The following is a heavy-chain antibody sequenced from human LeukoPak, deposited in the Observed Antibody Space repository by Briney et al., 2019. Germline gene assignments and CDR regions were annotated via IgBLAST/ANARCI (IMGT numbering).Heavy chain of an antibody. CDR3: ASLSDFGVVTYDY. D-gene: IGHD3-3*01. V-gene: IGHV1-69*02. J-gene: IGHJ4*02. CDR1: GGTFSSYT. Sequence: ASVKVSCKASGGTFSSYTISWVRQAPGQGLEWMGRIIPILGIANYAQKFQGRVTITADKSTSTAYMELSSLRSEDTAVYYCASLSDFGVVTYDYWGQGTLVTASS. CDR2: IIPILGIA.